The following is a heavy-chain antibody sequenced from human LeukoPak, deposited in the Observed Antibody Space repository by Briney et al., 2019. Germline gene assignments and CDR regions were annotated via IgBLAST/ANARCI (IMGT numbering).Heavy chain of an antibody. Sequence: GGSLRLSCEASGFTFSSYAIHWVRQAPGKGLEWVAVISYDGSNKYYGDSVKGRFTVSRDNSKNTVYLQMNSLRAEDTAVYYCAKVHLTYYYDSSGYGFQDYWGQGTLVTVSS. D-gene: IGHD3-22*01. CDR1: GFTFSSYA. CDR2: ISYDGSNK. J-gene: IGHJ4*02. CDR3: AKVHLTYYYDSSGYGFQDY. V-gene: IGHV3-30*18.